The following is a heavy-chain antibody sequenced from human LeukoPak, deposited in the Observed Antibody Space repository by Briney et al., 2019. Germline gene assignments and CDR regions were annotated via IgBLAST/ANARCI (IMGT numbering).Heavy chain of an antibody. CDR2: LYYSGST. CDR3: ARHDCTTTSCLYFYGMDV. V-gene: IGHV4-39*01. Sequence: SETLSLTCTVSGGSISSSSHYWGWIRQPPGKGPEWIGSLYYSGSTYYNPSLKSRVTISVDTSKNQFSLKLSSVTATDTAVYYCARHDCTTTSCLYFYGMDVWGQGTTVTVSS. J-gene: IGHJ6*02. D-gene: IGHD2-2*01. CDR1: GGSISSSSHY.